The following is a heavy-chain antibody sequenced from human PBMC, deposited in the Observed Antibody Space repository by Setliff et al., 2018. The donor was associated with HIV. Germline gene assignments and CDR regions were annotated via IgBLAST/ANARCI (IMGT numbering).Heavy chain of an antibody. CDR3: TTLVYVWGSYRPYYFDY. CDR1: GFSFSNAW. D-gene: IGHD3-16*02. CDR2: GYTKTDGGTT. J-gene: IGHJ4*02. Sequence: PGGSLRLSCAASGFSFSNAWMDWVRQAPGKGLEWVGRGYTKTDGGTTDYAAPVKGRFTISRDDSKNTLYLQMNSLKTEDTAVYYCTTLVYVWGSYRPYYFDYWGQGTLVTVSS. V-gene: IGHV3-15*07.